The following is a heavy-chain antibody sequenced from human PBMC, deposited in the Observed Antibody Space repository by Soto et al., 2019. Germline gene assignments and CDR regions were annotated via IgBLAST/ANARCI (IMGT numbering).Heavy chain of an antibody. CDR3: ARPLRYYYYYYGMDV. CDR1: GGTFSSYA. V-gene: IGHV1-69*13. Sequence: SVKVSCKASGGTFSSYAISWVRQAPGQGLEWMGGIIPIFGTANYAQKFQGRVTITADESTSTAYMELSSLRSEDTAVYYCARPLRYYYYYYGMDVWGQGTTVTVSS. CDR2: IIPIFGTA. J-gene: IGHJ6*02. D-gene: IGHD4-17*01.